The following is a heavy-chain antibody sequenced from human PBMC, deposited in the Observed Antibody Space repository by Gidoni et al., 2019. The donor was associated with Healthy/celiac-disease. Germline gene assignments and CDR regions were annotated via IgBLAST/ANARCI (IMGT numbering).Heavy chain of an antibody. CDR3: ARMQRNYDFWSGYPNYFDY. V-gene: IGHV2-26*01. D-gene: IGHD3-3*01. J-gene: IGHJ4*02. Sequence: QVTLKESGPVLVKPTETLTLTCTVSGFSLSNARMGVSWIRQPPGKALEWLAHIFSNDEKSYSTSLKSRLTISKDTSKSQVVLTMTNMDPVDTATYYCARMQRNYDFWSGYPNYFDYWGQGTLVTVSS. CDR2: IFSNDEK. CDR1: GFSLSNARMG.